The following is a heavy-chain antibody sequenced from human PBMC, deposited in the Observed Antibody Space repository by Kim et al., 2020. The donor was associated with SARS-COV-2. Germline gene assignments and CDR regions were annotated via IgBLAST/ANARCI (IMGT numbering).Heavy chain of an antibody. Sequence: KFQGRVTITADESTRTAYMELSSLRSEDTAVYYGAREAGTSVDWFDPWGQGTLVTVSS. J-gene: IGHJ5*02. V-gene: IGHV1-69*01. D-gene: IGHD1-7*01. CDR3: AREAGTSVDWFDP.